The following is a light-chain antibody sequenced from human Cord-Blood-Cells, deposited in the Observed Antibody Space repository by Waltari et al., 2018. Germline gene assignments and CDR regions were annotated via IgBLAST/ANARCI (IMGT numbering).Light chain of an antibody. CDR1: SRDVGRYNL. CDR3: CSYAGSSTYV. V-gene: IGLV2-23*01. Sequence: QSALTQPASVSRSPGPSLTISCTGTSRDVGRYNLASWYQQHPGKAPKLMIYEGSKRPSGVSNRFSGSKSGNTASLTISGLQAEDEADYYCCSYAGSSTYVFGTGTKVTVL. J-gene: IGLJ1*01. CDR2: EGS.